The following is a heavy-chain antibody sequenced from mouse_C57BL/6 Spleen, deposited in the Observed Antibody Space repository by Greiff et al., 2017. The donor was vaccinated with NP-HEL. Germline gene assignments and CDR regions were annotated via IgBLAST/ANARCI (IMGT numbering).Heavy chain of an antibody. CDR3: ARPLIYYDYDEALYYAMDY. CDR1: GFTFSDYG. V-gene: IGHV5-17*01. J-gene: IGHJ4*01. CDR2: ISSGSSTI. Sequence: EVKVVESGGGLVKPGGSLKLSCAASGFTFSDYGMHWVRQAPEKGLEWVAYISSGSSTIYYADTVKGRFTISRDNAKNPLFLQMTSLRSEDTAMYYCARPLIYYDYDEALYYAMDYWGQGTSVTVSS. D-gene: IGHD2-4*01.